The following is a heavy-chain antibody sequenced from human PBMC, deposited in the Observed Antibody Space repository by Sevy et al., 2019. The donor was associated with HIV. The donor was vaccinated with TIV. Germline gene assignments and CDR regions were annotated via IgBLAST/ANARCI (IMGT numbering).Heavy chain of an antibody. V-gene: IGHV4-39*01. D-gene: IGHD3-16*01. CDR3: ARHPLGNWFDL. J-gene: IGHJ5*02. Sequence: SETLSLTCTVSGGSISSSRHYWGWIRQSPGKRLEWIGSRFYSGGAYYNPSLQSRVTMSVDTSNNQFSLNVHSVTAAKTTVYYCARHPLGNWFDLWGQGILVTVSS. CDR2: RFYSGGA. CDR1: GGSISSSRHY.